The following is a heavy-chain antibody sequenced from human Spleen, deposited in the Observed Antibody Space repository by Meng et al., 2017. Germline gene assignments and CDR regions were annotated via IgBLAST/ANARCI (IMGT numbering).Heavy chain of an antibody. V-gene: IGHV4-34*09. Sequence: QVQLQESRPGLVKPSQPLSLTCTVSGGSCSDYYWSWIRQPPGKGLEWIGEINHSGSTNYNPSLESRATISVDTSQNNLSLKLSSVTAADSAVYYCARGPTTMAHDFDYWGQGTLVTVSS. CDR2: INHSGST. J-gene: IGHJ4*02. D-gene: IGHD4-11*01. CDR1: GGSCSDYY. CDR3: ARGPTTMAHDFDY.